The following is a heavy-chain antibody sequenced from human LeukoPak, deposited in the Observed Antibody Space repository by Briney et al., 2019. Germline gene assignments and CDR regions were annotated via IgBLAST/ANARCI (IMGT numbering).Heavy chain of an antibody. CDR3: ARESYYYDSSGYSLTYFDY. CDR2: ISSSSSYI. V-gene: IGHV3-21*01. D-gene: IGHD3-22*01. Sequence: GGSLRLSCAASGFTVSSYSMNWVRQAPGKGLEWVSCISSSSSYISYADSVKGRFTISRDNAKNSLYLQMNSLRAEDTAVYYCARESYYYDSSGYSLTYFDYWGQGTLVTVSS. J-gene: IGHJ4*02. CDR1: GFTVSSYS.